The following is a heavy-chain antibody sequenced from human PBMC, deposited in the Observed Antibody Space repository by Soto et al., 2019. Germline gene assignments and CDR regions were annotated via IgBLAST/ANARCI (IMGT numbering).Heavy chain of an antibody. J-gene: IGHJ6*02. CDR3: ARDLLHVANAMVPDYYYYGMDV. D-gene: IGHD3-10*01. Sequence: VASVKVSCKVSGGTFSSYAITWVRQAPGQGLEWMGGIIPIFGTANYAQKFQGRVTINADESTSTAYMELSSLRSEDTAVYYWARDLLHVANAMVPDYYYYGMDVWAQGTTVTVSS. V-gene: IGHV1-69*01. CDR1: GGTFSSYA. CDR2: IIPIFGTA.